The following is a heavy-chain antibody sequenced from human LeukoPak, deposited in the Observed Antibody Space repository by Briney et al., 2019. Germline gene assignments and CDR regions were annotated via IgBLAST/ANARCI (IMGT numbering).Heavy chain of an antibody. Sequence: SEALSLTCTVSGASITSNTYFWAWIRQPPGKGLEWIGTISYSNSAYYNTSLKSRVTISVGTSKSQFSLKLSSVTAADTALYYCAREGNYRLFDYWGQGTLVTVSS. J-gene: IGHJ4*02. CDR2: ISYSNSA. CDR3: AREGNYRLFDY. V-gene: IGHV4-39*07. CDR1: GASITSNTYF. D-gene: IGHD1-7*01.